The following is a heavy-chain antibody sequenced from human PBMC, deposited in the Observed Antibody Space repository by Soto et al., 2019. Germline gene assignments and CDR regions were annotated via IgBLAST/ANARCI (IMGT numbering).Heavy chain of an antibody. V-gene: IGHV4-39*01. J-gene: IGHJ4*02. CDR3: ARHPRDDYNYGGSGIFYY. CDR2: MYYSGSS. D-gene: IGHD4-4*01. Sequence: QLQLQESGPGLVKPSETLSLTCSVSGGSISSRTFWWAWIRQPPGKGLEWIGDMYYSGSSYSSPSLKIRVTLSVDTSKNQLSLKLNSVTAADTAVYYCARHPRDDYNYGGSGIFYYWGQGTLVTVSS. CDR1: GGSISSRTFW.